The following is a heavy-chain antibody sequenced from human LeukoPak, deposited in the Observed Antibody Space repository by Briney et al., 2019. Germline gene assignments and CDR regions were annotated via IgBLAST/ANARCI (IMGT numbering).Heavy chain of an antibody. CDR2: IYSGGTT. Sequence: GGSLRLSCAASGFTVSTNCMTWVRQAPGKGLEWVSTIYSGGTTYYADSVKGRFTISRDNSKNTLYLQMNSLTAEDTAVYYCARVGVVPAAIPDGFDIWGQGTMVTVSS. CDR3: ARVGVVPAAIPDGFDI. CDR1: GFTVSTNC. D-gene: IGHD2-2*01. V-gene: IGHV3-53*01. J-gene: IGHJ3*02.